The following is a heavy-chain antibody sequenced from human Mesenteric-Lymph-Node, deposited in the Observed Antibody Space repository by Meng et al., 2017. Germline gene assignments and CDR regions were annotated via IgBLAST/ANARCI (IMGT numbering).Heavy chain of an antibody. Sequence: GESLKIPCAAPGFTFRSYAMSWVRQAPGKGLEWVSSIRGTGDTIYYAEPVKGRFTISRDNSKNTLSLQMNTLEAEDAAVYYCAKMYYTELAFDYWGQGTLVTVSS. CDR3: AKMYYTELAFDY. V-gene: IGHV3-23*01. D-gene: IGHD2-8*01. CDR1: GFTFRSYA. J-gene: IGHJ4*02. CDR2: IRGTGDTI.